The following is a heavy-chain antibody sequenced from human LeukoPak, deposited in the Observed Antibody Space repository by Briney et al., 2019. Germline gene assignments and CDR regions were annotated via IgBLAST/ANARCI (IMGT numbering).Heavy chain of an antibody. CDR2: ISSSSSYI. V-gene: IGHV3-21*01. D-gene: IGHD3-3*01. CDR3: ARDRITIFGVVSFLFDY. J-gene: IGHJ4*02. Sequence: GGSLRLSCAASGSTFSSYSMNWVRQAPGKGLEWVSSISSSSSYIYYADSVKGRFTISRDNAKNSLYLQMNSLRAEDTAVYYCARDRITIFGVVSFLFDYWGQGTLVTVSS. CDR1: GSTFSSYS.